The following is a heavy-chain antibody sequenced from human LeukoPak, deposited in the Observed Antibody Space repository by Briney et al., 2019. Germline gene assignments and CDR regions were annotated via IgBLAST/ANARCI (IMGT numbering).Heavy chain of an antibody. CDR1: GYTFTGYY. J-gene: IGHJ4*02. CDR2: INPNSGGT. CDR3: ARGVAGWIQLCDY. Sequence: ASVKVSCKASGYTFTGYYMHWVRQAPGQGLEWMGWINPNSGGTNYAQKFQGRVTMTRDTSISTAYMELSRLRSDDTAVYYCARGVAGWIQLCDYWGQGTLVTVSS. D-gene: IGHD5-18*01. V-gene: IGHV1-2*02.